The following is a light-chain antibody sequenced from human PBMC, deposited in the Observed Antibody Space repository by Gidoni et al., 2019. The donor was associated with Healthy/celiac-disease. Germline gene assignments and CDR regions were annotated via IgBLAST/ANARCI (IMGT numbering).Light chain of an antibody. J-gene: IGKJ2*01. V-gene: IGKV3-11*01. CDR1: QSVSSY. CDR2: DAS. CDR3: QQRSNWPPMST. Sequence: EILLTQSPATLSLSPGERATLSCRASQSVSSYLAWYQQKPGQAPRLLIYDASNRATGSPARFRGSGSGTDFTLTISIIEPEDVAVYYCQQRSNWPPMSTFGQGTKLEIK.